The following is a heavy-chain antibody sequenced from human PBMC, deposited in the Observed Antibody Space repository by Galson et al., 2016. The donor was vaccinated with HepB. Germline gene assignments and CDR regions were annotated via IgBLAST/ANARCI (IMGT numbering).Heavy chain of an antibody. CDR3: ARHALLGARYFHN. D-gene: IGHD1-26*01. J-gene: IGHJ4*02. CDR2: INHGGTT. Sequence: SETLSLTCTVSGGSISNNYYWGWIRQPPGKGLEWIGSINHGGTTNYNKSHKSRFTLSVEMSTNKFSSNMRSVTAADTAEYYCARHALLGARYFHNWGQGTLVTVSS. CDR1: GGSISNNYY. V-gene: IGHV4-39*01.